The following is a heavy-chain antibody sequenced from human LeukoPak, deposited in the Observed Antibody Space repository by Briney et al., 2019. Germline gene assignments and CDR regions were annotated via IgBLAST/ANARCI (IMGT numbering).Heavy chain of an antibody. CDR2: ISYDGSNK. D-gene: IGHD6-13*01. J-gene: IGHJ4*02. V-gene: IGHV3-30*18. CDR1: GFTFSSYG. Sequence: GGSLRLSCAASGFTFSSYGMHWVRQAPGKGLEWVAVISYDGSNKYYADSVKGRFTISRDNSKNTLYLQMNSLRAEDTAAYYCAKDSDGIAAAGTVGNYFDYWGQGTLVTVSS. CDR3: AKDSDGIAAAGTVGNYFDY.